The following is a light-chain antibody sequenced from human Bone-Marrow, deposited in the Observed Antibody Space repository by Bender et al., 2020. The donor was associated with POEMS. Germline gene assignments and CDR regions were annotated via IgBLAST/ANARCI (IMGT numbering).Light chain of an antibody. Sequence: SFVLTQPPSVSVAPGKTASLTCGGTNIGSKSVHWYQQKPGLAPLLVIYYDSDRPSGIPERFSGSNSGNTATLTISRVEAGDEADYYCQVWDSSGDHLVLFGGGTKLTVL. CDR2: YDS. CDR3: QVWDSSGDHLVL. J-gene: IGLJ2*01. CDR1: NIGSKS. V-gene: IGLV3-21*04.